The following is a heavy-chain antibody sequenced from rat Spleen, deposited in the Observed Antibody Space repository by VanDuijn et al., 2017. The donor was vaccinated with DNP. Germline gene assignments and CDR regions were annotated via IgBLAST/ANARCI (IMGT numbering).Heavy chain of an antibody. CDR1: GFSLISYT. D-gene: IGHD1-12*02. V-gene: IGHV2-34*01. Sequence: QVQLEESGPGLMQPSETLSLTCTVSGFSLISYTISWVRQPSGRGPECMGRIWYDGDTEYNSALKSRLSISRDISKNQVFLKMNSLQTDDTGTYFCTRDQDYYYDGGYYPTMDAWGQGTSVTVSS. J-gene: IGHJ4*01. CDR3: TRDQDYYYDGGYYPTMDA. CDR2: IWYDGDT.